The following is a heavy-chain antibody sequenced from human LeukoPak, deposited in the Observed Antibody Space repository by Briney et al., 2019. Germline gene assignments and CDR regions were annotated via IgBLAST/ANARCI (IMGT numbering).Heavy chain of an antibody. J-gene: IGHJ4*02. CDR2: IYYSGST. V-gene: IGHV4-39*01. D-gene: IGHD6-19*01. CDR3: ARRSSGCCDY. Sequence: SETLSLTCTVSGGSISSSSYYRGWIRQPPGKGLEWIGSIYYSGSTYYNPSLKSRVTISVDTSKNQFSLKLSSVTAADTAVYYCARRSSGCCDYWGQGTLVTVSS. CDR1: GGSISSSSYY.